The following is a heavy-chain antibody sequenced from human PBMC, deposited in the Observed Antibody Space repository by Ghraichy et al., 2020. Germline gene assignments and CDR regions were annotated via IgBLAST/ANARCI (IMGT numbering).Heavy chain of an antibody. CDR3: TTGPTTVTTDQHYFDY. CDR1: GFTFSNAW. CDR2: IKSKTDGGTT. V-gene: IGHV3-15*01. D-gene: IGHD4-17*01. Sequence: GALRLSCAASGFTFSNAWMSWVRQAPGKGLEWVGRIKSKTDGGTTDYAAPVKGRFTISRDDSKNTLYLQMNSLKTEDTAVYYCTTGPTTVTTDQHYFDYWGQGTLVTVSS. J-gene: IGHJ4*02.